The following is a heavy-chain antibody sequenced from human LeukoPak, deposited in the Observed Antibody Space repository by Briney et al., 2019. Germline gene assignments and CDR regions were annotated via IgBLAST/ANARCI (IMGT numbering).Heavy chain of an antibody. J-gene: IGHJ3*02. CDR3: ARELREHGVFDI. D-gene: IGHD1-26*01. CDR2: IYSDGST. Sequence: GGSLRLSCSASGFTFSSYAMNWVRQAPGKGLEWVSEIYSDGSTYYAASVKGRFSISRDNSKNTVFLQMNSLRAEDTAVYYCARELREHGVFDIWGQGTMVTVSS. V-gene: IGHV3-53*01. CDR1: GFTFSSYA.